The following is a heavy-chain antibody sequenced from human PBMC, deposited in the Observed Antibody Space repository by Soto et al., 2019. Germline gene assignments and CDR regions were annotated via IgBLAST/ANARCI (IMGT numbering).Heavy chain of an antibody. CDR2: ISSSSSTI. Sequence: VRLSCAASGFTFSSYSMNWVRQAPGKGLEWVSYISSSSSTIYYADSVKGRFTISRDNAKNSLYLQMNSLRDEDTAVYYCARDLYVDIVARGGYEREYYYYGMDVWGQGTTVTVS. D-gene: IGHD5-12*01. CDR3: ARDLYVDIVARGGYEREYYYYGMDV. J-gene: IGHJ6*02. CDR1: GFTFSSYS. V-gene: IGHV3-48*02.